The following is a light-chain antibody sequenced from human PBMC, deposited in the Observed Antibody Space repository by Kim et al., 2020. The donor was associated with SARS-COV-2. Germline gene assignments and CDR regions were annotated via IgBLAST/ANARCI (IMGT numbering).Light chain of an antibody. V-gene: IGKV3D-20*02. CDR3: QQRSNWIS. J-gene: IGKJ5*01. CDR1: ETIRTSF. Sequence: LAPGERATLSCRASETIRTSFSAWYQQKPGQAPRLLMYGASRRATGVTDMFSGSGSGTDFTLTISSLEPEDFAVYYCQQRSNWISFGQGTRLEIK. CDR2: GAS.